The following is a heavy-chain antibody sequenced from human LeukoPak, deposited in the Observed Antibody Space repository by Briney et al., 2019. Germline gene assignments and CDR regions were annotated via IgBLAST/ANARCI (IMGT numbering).Heavy chain of an antibody. V-gene: IGHV3-33*01. Sequence: PGRSLRLSCAASGFTFSSYGMHWVRQAPGKGLEWVAVIWYDGSNKYYADSVKGRFTISRDNSKNTLYLQMNSLRAEDTAVYYCARDSTAVAGPYYYYYGMDVWGQGTTVTVSS. CDR2: IWYDGSNK. CDR3: ARDSTAVAGPYYYYYGMDV. D-gene: IGHD6-19*01. CDR1: GFTFSSYG. J-gene: IGHJ6*02.